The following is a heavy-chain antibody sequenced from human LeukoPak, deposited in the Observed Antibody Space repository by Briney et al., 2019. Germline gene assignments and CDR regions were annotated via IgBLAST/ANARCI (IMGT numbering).Heavy chain of an antibody. CDR3: ARILGTLYNWNDCAFDI. D-gene: IGHD1-1*01. CDR1: GFTFSDYS. CDR2: ISDDSVYI. Sequence: GGSLRLSCAASGFTFSDYSMSWVRQAPGKGLEWVSSISDDSVYIYYADSVEGRFTISRDNAKNSLYLQLNSLRAEDTAVYYCARILGTLYNWNDCAFDIWGQGTMVTVSS. V-gene: IGHV3-21*06. J-gene: IGHJ3*02.